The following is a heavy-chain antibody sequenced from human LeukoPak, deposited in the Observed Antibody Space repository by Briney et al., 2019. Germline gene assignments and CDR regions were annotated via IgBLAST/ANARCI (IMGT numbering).Heavy chain of an antibody. CDR3: ARDDIAVAVAGY. CDR2: IYYSGST. J-gene: IGHJ4*02. CDR1: GGSISSGGYY. Sequence: PSETLSLTCTVSGGSISSGGYYWSWIRQHPGKGLEWIGYIYYSGSTYYKPSPKRRVTISVDTSKNQFSLKLSSVTAADTAVYYCARDDIAVAVAGYWGQGTLVTVSS. V-gene: IGHV4-31*03. D-gene: IGHD6-19*01.